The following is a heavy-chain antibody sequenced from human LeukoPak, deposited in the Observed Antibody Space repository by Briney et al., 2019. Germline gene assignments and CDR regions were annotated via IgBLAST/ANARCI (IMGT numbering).Heavy chain of an antibody. CDR2: IYYSGST. CDR1: GFTFSSYW. Sequence: PGGSLRLSCAASGFTFSSYWMSWIRQPPGKGLEWIGSIYYSGSTYYNPSLKSRVTISVDTSKNQFSLKLSSVTAADTAVYYCARHILLWFGELPWFDPWGQGTLVTVSS. D-gene: IGHD3-10*01. V-gene: IGHV4-39*01. CDR3: ARHILLWFGELPWFDP. J-gene: IGHJ5*02.